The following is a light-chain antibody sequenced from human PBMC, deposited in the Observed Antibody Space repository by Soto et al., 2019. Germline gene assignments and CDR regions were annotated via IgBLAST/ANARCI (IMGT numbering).Light chain of an antibody. CDR1: SSDVGAYEF. CDR3: SSYTTSSTRV. CDR2: EVS. V-gene: IGLV2-14*03. J-gene: IGLJ1*01. Sequence: QSALAQPASVSGSPGQSITISCTGTSSDVGAYEFVSWYQQHPDKAPKLMIYEVSNRPSGVSYPLSGSKSVHTATLNISGLPVEDEADYYCSSYTTSSTRVFGTGTKVTV.